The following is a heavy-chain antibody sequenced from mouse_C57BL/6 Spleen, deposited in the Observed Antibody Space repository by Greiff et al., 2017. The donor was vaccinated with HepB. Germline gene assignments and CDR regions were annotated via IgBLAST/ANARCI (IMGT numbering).Heavy chain of an antibody. CDR2: ISNGGGST. J-gene: IGHJ4*01. Sequence: EVQVVESGGGLVQPGGSLKLSCAASGFTFSDYYMYWVRQTPEKRLEWVAYISNGGGSTYYPDTVKGRFTISRDNAKNTLFLQMSRLKSEDTAMYYCANGSPYYAMDYWGQGTSVTVSS. V-gene: IGHV5-12*01. CDR1: GFTFSDYY. CDR3: ANGSPYYAMDY. D-gene: IGHD4-1*01.